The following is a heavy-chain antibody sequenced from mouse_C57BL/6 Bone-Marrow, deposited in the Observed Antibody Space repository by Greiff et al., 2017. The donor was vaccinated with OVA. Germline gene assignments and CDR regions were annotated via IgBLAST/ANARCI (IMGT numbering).Heavy chain of an antibody. CDR1: GFTFSSYG. CDR2: ISSGGSYT. D-gene: IGHD1-1*01. J-gene: IGHJ4*01. CDR3: ARQPRYYYAMDY. Sequence: EVQGVESGGDLVKPGGSLKLSCAASGFTFSSYGMSWVRQTPDKRLEWVATISSGGSYTYYPDSVEGRFTISRDNAKNTLYLQMSSLKSEDTAMYYCARQPRYYYAMDYWGQGTSVTVSS. V-gene: IGHV5-6*01.